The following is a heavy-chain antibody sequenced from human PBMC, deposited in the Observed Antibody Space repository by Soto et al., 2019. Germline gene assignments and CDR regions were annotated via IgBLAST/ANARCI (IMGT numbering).Heavy chain of an antibody. D-gene: IGHD3-3*01. Sequence: QVQLQQWGAGLLKPSETLSLTCAVYGGSFSGYYWSWIRQPPGKGLEWIGEINHSGSTNYNPSLKSRVTISVDTSKNHFSLKLSSVTVADTAVYYCARGRSLYDFWSGNDAFDIWGQGTMVTVSS. J-gene: IGHJ3*02. CDR2: INHSGST. CDR1: GGSFSGYY. CDR3: ARGRSLYDFWSGNDAFDI. V-gene: IGHV4-34*01.